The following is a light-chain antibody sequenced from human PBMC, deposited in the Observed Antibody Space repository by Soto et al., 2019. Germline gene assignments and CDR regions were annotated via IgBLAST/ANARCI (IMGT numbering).Light chain of an antibody. J-gene: IGKJ1*01. CDR3: QQYDGSRS. Sequence: EIVLTQSPGTLSLSPGERATLSCRASQSVSSSYLAWYQQKPGQAPRLLIYGASSRATGIPDRFSGGGSGTDFTLTISRLEPEDFAVYYCQQYDGSRSFGQGTKVEF. V-gene: IGKV3-20*01. CDR1: QSVSSSY. CDR2: GAS.